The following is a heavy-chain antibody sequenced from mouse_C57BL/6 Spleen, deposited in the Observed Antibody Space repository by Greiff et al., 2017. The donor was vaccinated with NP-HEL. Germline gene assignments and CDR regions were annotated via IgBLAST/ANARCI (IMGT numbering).Heavy chain of an antibody. CDR1: GYTFTDYE. D-gene: IGHD1-1*01. Sequence: QVQLQQSGAELVRPGASVTLSCKASGYTFTDYEMHWVKQTPVHGLEWIGAIDPETGGTAYNQKFKGKAILTADKSSSTAYMELRSLTSEDSAVYYCTRRDYGPWGRAMDYWGQGTSVTVSS. J-gene: IGHJ4*01. CDR3: TRRDYGPWGRAMDY. CDR2: IDPETGGT. V-gene: IGHV1-15*01.